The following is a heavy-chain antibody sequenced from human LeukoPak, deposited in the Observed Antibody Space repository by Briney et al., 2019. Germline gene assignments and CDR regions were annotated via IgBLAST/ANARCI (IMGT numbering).Heavy chain of an antibody. CDR1: GGTFSSYA. CDR3: ARPPRPLGMSGGNYYDY. CDR2: IIPIFGTA. D-gene: IGHD2-15*01. V-gene: IGHV1-69*05. Sequence: GSSVEVSCKASGGTFSSYAISWVRQAPGQGLEWMGGIIPIFGTANYAQKFQGRVTITTDESTSTAYMALSSLRSEDTAVYYCARPPRPLGMSGGNYYDYWGQGTLVTVSS. J-gene: IGHJ4*02.